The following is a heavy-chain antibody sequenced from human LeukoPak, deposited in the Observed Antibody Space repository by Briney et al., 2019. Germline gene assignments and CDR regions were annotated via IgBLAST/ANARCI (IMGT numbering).Heavy chain of an antibody. J-gene: IGHJ6*03. CDR3: ARSPSQQLGPYYYYMDV. CDR2: ISSSSSTI. D-gene: IGHD6-13*01. CDR1: GFTFSSYS. V-gene: IGHV3-48*01. Sequence: GGSLRLSCAASGFTFSSYSMNWVRQAPGKGLEWVSYISSSSSTIYYADSVKGRFTISRDNAKNSLYLQMNSLRAEDTAVYYCARSPSQQLGPYYYYMDVWGKGTTVTVSS.